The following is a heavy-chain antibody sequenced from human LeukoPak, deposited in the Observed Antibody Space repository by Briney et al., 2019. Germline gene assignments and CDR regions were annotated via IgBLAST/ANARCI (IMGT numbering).Heavy chain of an antibody. Sequence: GGSLRLSCAASGFTFSSYSMNWVRQAPGKGLEWVSSISSSSSYIYYADSVKGRFTISRDNAKNSLYLQMNSLRAEDTAVYYCAREGDSSSWYVLDAFDIWGQGTMVTVSS. D-gene: IGHD6-13*01. CDR2: ISSSSSYI. CDR1: GFTFSSYS. J-gene: IGHJ3*02. V-gene: IGHV3-21*01. CDR3: AREGDSSSWYVLDAFDI.